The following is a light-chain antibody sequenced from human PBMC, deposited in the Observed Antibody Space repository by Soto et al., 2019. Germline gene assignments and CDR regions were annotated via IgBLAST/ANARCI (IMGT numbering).Light chain of an antibody. CDR1: SSNIGAGYE. J-gene: IGLJ1*01. Sequence: QSVLTQPPSVSEAPGQRVTISCTGSSSNIGAGYEAHWYQQVPGTAPKLLIYENNNRPSGVPDRFSGSKSGTSASLAITGLQAEDEAEDYCQSYDSSLSGYVVGTGTKLTVL. CDR2: ENN. V-gene: IGLV1-40*01. CDR3: QSYDSSLSGYV.